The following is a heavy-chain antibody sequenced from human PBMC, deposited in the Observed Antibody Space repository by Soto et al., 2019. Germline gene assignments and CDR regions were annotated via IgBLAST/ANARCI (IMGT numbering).Heavy chain of an antibody. CDR1: GFTFSMYW. V-gene: IGHV3-74*01. CDR3: TRGPRSTSAGTGAF. CDR2: INDDGIST. Sequence: EVQLVESGGGLVQPGGSLRLSCAASGFTFSMYWMHWVRQVPGKGPEWVSRINDDGISTNYADSVKGRFTISRDNAKNTLYLQTNALRVEDTAVYYCTRGPRSTSAGTGAFWGQGTLVTVSS. J-gene: IGHJ4*02. D-gene: IGHD6-13*01.